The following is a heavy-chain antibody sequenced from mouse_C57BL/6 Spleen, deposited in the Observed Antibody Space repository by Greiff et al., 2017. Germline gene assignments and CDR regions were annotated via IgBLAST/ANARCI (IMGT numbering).Heavy chain of an antibody. CDR2: TYWDDDK. J-gene: IGHJ2*01. CDR1: GFSLSTSGMG. D-gene: IGHD1-1*01. Sequence: QVTLQLCGAGLLQPSQSLSLTCTSSGFSLSTSGMGVSWLRQPPGKGLEWLVHTYWDDDKRYNPFLKSLLTISKDTSSNQVFLQITSVCTADTVTYYGALRIYYGGSLDFDYWGQGTTLTVSS. CDR3: ALRIYYGGSLDFDY. V-gene: IGHV8-12*01.